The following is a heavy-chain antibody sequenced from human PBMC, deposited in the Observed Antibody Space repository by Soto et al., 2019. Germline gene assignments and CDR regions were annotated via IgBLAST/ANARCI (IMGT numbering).Heavy chain of an antibody. CDR3: AKDGLSDY. J-gene: IGHJ4*02. Sequence: ESGGGVVQPGRSLRLSCAASGFTFSSYGMHWVRQAPGKGLEWVAVISYDESNKYYADSVKGRFTISRDNSKNTLYLQMNSLRAEDTAVYYCAKDGLSDYWGQGTLVTVSS. CDR2: ISYDESNK. V-gene: IGHV3-30*18. CDR1: GFTFSSYG.